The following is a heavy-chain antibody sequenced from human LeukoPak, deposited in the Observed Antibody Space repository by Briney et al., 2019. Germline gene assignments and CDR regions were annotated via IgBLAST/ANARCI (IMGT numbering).Heavy chain of an antibody. CDR2: IYYSGST. CDR3: ARDKTGTTPYDAFDI. D-gene: IGHD1-7*01. CDR1: GGSISSSSYY. V-gene: IGHV4-39*02. J-gene: IGHJ3*02. Sequence: ASETLSLTCTVSGGSISSSSYYWGWIRQPPGKGLEWIGSIYYSGSTYYNPSLKSRVTISVDTSKNQFSLELSSVTAADTAVYYCARDKTGTTPYDAFDIWGQGTMVTVSS.